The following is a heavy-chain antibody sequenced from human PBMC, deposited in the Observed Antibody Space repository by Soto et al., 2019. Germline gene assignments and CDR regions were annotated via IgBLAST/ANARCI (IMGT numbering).Heavy chain of an antibody. J-gene: IGHJ6*02. Sequence: TSETLSLTCTVSCGSISNGGYYWTWIRQHPGKGLEWIGYIYYSGSTYYNPSLKSRVTISVDTSKNQFSLKLTSVTAADTAVYYCARDVTDFWSGHEGMDVWGQGTTVTVS. CDR3: ARDVTDFWSGHEGMDV. CDR2: IYYSGST. CDR1: CGSISNGGYY. D-gene: IGHD3-3*01. V-gene: IGHV4-31*03.